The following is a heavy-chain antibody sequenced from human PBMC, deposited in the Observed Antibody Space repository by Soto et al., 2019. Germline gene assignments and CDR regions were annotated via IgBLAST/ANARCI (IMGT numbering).Heavy chain of an antibody. V-gene: IGHV3-30-3*01. CDR1: GFTFNSYA. CDR3: SRDEHSYGYDQGDY. D-gene: IGHD5-18*01. Sequence: QVQLVESGGGVVQPGRSLRLSCAASGFTFNSYAMHWVRQAPGKGLEWVAVISYDGNNQYYAGSVKGRFTISRDNSKSTLYLQMDNVSAEDTATYYCSRDEHSYGYDQGDYWGQGTLVSVSS. CDR2: ISYDGNNQ. J-gene: IGHJ4*02.